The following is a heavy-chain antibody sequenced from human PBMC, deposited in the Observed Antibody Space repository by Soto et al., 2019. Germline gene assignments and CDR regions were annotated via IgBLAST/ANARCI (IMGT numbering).Heavy chain of an antibody. CDR2: ISFSDGGT. Sequence: EEQLLESGGGLIQPGGSLRLACAASGFTFSSYAMTWVRQAPGKGVEWVSSISFSDGGTYYADSVKGRLTISRDNSKNTLFLQMNSLRFEDTAVYYCVKDDRILGRRYFDLWGRGTLVTVSS. CDR1: GFTFSSYA. V-gene: IGHV3-23*01. D-gene: IGHD2-15*01. CDR3: VKDDRILGRRYFDL. J-gene: IGHJ2*01.